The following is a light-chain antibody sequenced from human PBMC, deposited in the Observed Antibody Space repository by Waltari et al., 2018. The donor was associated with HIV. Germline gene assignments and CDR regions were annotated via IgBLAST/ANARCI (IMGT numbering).Light chain of an antibody. CDR2: GAS. CDR1: QSVSTSY. Sequence: EIVMTQSPATLSLSPGERATLSCRASQSVSTSYLSWYQQKPGQAPRLLIYGASTRATGIPARFSGSGSGTDFTLTISSLQPEDFAVDYCQQDYNLPQCTFGQGTKLEIK. V-gene: IGKV3D-7*01. J-gene: IGKJ2*02. CDR3: QQDYNLPQCT.